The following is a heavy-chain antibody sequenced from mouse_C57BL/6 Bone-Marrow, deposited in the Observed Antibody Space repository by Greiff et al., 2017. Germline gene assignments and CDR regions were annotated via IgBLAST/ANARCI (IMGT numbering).Heavy chain of an antibody. Sequence: VKLMESGPELVKPGASVKISCKASGYAFSSSWMNWVKQRPGKGLEWIGRIYPGDGDTNYNGKFKGKATLTADKSSSTAYMQLSSLTSEDSAVYFCARIGNYHYYAMDYWGQGTSVTVSS. V-gene: IGHV1-82*01. CDR3: ARIGNYHYYAMDY. J-gene: IGHJ4*01. D-gene: IGHD2-1*01. CDR1: GYAFSSSW. CDR2: IYPGDGDT.